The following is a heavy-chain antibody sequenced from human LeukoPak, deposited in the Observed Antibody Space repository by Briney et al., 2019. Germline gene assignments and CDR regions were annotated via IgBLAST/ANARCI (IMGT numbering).Heavy chain of an antibody. CDR3: TRADCDGESCYLFDY. D-gene: IGHD2-21*01. CDR1: GDSMSTYY. CDR2: IYASGST. V-gene: IGHV4-4*07. Sequence: PSETLSLTCSVSGDSMSTYYWSWIRQPAGKGLEWIGRIYASGSTNYNPPLKSRVTMSIDTSRSQFSLELCSVTAADTAVYYCTRADCDGESCYLFDYWGQGTLVTVSS. J-gene: IGHJ4*02.